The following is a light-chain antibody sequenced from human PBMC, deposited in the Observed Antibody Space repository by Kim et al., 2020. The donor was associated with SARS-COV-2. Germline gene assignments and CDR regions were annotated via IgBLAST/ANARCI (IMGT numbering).Light chain of an antibody. V-gene: IGKV3-15*01. CDR2: GAS. Sequence: SVSTGERITLSCRASQSISINLAWYQQKPGQSPKLLIFGASTRAIDIPGRFSGSGSGTEFTLTISDVQSADAAVYYCHHYDAWPYTFGQGTKLEI. J-gene: IGKJ2*01. CDR1: QSISIN. CDR3: HHYDAWPYT.